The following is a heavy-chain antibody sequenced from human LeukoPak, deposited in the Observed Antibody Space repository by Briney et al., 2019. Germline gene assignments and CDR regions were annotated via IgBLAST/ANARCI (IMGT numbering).Heavy chain of an antibody. CDR2: INHSGST. Sequence: SETLSLTCAVYGGSFSGYYWSWIRQPPGKGLEWIGEINHSGSTNYNPSLKSRVTISVDTSKNQFSLKLSSVTAADTAVYYCASGALLQLAYYWGQGTLVTVSS. CDR3: ASGALLQLAYY. CDR1: GGSFSGYY. D-gene: IGHD6-13*01. V-gene: IGHV4-34*01. J-gene: IGHJ4*02.